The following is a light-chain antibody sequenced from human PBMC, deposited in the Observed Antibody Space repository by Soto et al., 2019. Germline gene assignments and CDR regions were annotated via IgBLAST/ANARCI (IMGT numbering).Light chain of an antibody. CDR2: AAY. Sequence: DIQMTQSPSSLSASVGDRVTITCRASQNISRFLNWYQQKAGKAPKILIFAAYSLQSGVPSRIXXSGSRTEITLTISSQQPEDCAIYNCQRSYNINPAITFGGGTKVEIK. CDR3: QRSYNINPAIT. CDR1: QNISRF. J-gene: IGKJ4*01. V-gene: IGKV1-39*01.